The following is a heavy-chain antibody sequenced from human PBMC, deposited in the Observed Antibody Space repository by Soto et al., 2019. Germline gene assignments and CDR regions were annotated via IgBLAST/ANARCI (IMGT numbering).Heavy chain of an antibody. J-gene: IGHJ5*02. D-gene: IGHD2-2*01. Sequence: PSETLSLTCTVSGGSISSSSYYWGWIRQPPGKGLEWIGSIYYSGSTYYNPSLKSRVTISVDTSKNQFSLKLSSVTAADTAVYYCARHQSQNSSYVDPWGQGTLVTVSS. V-gene: IGHV4-39*01. CDR3: ARHQSQNSSYVDP. CDR1: GGSISSSSYY. CDR2: IYYSGST.